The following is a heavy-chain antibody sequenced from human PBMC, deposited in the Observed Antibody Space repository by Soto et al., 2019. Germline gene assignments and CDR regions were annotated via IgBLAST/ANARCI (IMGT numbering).Heavy chain of an antibody. D-gene: IGHD4-17*01. Sequence: QVQLVESGGGVVQPRRSLRLSCAASGFTFSTYGIHWVRQAPGQGLEWVAVIWYAGSNKYYADSVKGRFTISRDNSKNTLYLQMNSLRAEDTAVYYCARGTVHFDYWGQGTLVTVSS. CDR3: ARGTVHFDY. CDR2: IWYAGSNK. CDR1: GFTFSTYG. V-gene: IGHV3-33*01. J-gene: IGHJ4*02.